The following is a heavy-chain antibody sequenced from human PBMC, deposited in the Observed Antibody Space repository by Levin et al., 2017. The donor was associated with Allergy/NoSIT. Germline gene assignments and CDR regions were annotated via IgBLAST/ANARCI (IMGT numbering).Heavy chain of an antibody. CDR2: ISYDGSNK. Sequence: GGSLRLSCAASGFTFSSYAMHWVRQAPGKGLEWVAVISYDGSNKYYADSVKGRFTISRDNSKNTLYLQMNSLRAEDTAVYYCAGHSGAAAARTYFQHWGQGTLVTVSS. J-gene: IGHJ1*01. CDR1: GFTFSSYA. D-gene: IGHD6-13*01. V-gene: IGHV3-30-3*01. CDR3: AGHSGAAAARTYFQH.